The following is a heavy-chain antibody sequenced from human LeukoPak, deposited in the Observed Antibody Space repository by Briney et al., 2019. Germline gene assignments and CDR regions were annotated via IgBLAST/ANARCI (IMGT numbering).Heavy chain of an antibody. V-gene: IGHV3-23*01. CDR2: VSASGART. CDR1: GFSFSNYG. D-gene: IGHD3-9*01. J-gene: IGHJ4*02. Sequence: GGSLRLSCAASGFSFSNYGMSWVRQAPGKGVECVLCVSASGARTYSEDSVKGRFIISRDNSKNMVFLQMNSLRAEDTAVYYCGRQHTAWFVDYWGQGILVTVSS. CDR3: GRQHTAWFVDY.